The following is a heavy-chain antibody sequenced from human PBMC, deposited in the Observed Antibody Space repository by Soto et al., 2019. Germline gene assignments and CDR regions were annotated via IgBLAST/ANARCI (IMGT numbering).Heavy chain of an antibody. Sequence: QVQLVQSGAEVKKPGSSVKVSCKASGGTFSSYAISWVRQAPGQGLEWMGGSIAIFGTANYAQKFQGRVTITADESTSKVYMELSSVRSEDTAVYYCARVDSRIYSGSYDWFDPWGQGTLVTVSS. CDR1: GGTFSSYA. V-gene: IGHV1-69*01. D-gene: IGHD1-26*01. J-gene: IGHJ5*02. CDR2: SIAIFGTA. CDR3: ARVDSRIYSGSYDWFDP.